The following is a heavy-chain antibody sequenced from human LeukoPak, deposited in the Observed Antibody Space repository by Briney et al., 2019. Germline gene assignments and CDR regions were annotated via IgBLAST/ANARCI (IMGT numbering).Heavy chain of an antibody. J-gene: IGHJ4*02. V-gene: IGHV3-23*01. CDR1: GFTFSSYG. CDR2: ISGSGGST. CDR3: AKATYYYGSGSYSAPDY. D-gene: IGHD3-10*01. Sequence: GGSLRLSCAASGFTFSSYGMSWVRQAPGKGLEWVSAISGSGGSTYYADSVKGRFTISRDNSKNTLYLQMNSLRAEDTAVYYCAKATYYYGSGSYSAPDYWGQGTLVTVSS.